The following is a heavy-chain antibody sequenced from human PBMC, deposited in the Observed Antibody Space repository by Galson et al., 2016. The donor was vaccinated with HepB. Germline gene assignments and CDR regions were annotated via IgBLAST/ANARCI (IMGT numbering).Heavy chain of an antibody. CDR3: ARDTLSSPWDLDY. J-gene: IGHJ4*02. V-gene: IGHV3-53*05. CDR1: GFTVSNNY. CDR2: IYSGGGT. Sequence: SLRLSCAVSGFTVSNNYMSWVRQAPGKGLEWVSLIYSGGGTSYADSVKGRFTISRDNSENTLYLQMGSLRAEDMAVYYCARDTLSSPWDLDYWGQGTLVTVSS. D-gene: IGHD2-2*01.